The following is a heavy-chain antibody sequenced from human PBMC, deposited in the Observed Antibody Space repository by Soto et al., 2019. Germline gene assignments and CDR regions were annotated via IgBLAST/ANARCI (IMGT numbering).Heavy chain of an antibody. CDR3: ASEAVAGNGFDY. CDR1: GFTFSSYW. J-gene: IGHJ4*02. Sequence: EVQLVESGGGLVQPGGSLRLSCAASGFTFSSYWMHWVRQAPGKGMVWVSRINSDGSSTTYADSVKCRFTISRDTAKNPLYLQMNSLRAAETAVYYCASEAVAGNGFDYWGQGTLVTVAA. CDR2: INSDGSST. V-gene: IGHV3-74*01. D-gene: IGHD6-19*01.